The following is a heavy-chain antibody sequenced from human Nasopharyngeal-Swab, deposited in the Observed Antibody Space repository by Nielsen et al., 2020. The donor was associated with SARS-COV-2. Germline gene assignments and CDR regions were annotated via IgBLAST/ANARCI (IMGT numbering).Heavy chain of an antibody. CDR2: IYYSGST. J-gene: IGHJ4*02. CDR3: ARDRRGGDGFDY. Sequence: SETLSLTCTVSGVPISSYYWSWIRQPPGKGLEWIGYIYYSGSTNYNPSLKSRVTISVDTSKNQFSLKLSSVTAADTAVYYCARDRRGGDGFDYWGQGTLVTVSS. V-gene: IGHV4-59*01. D-gene: IGHD2-21*02. CDR1: GVPISSYY.